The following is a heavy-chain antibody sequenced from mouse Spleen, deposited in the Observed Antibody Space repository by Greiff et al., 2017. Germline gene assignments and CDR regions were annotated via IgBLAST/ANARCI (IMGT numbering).Heavy chain of an antibody. D-gene: IGHD1-1*01. Sequence: QLQQSGTVLARPGASVKMSCKTSGYTFTSYWMHWVKQRPGQGLEWIGAIYPGNSDTSYNQKFKGKAKLTAVTSASTAYMELSSLTNEDSAVYYCTTRGTVVATMRYFDVWGTGTTVTVSS. V-gene: IGHV1-5*01. CDR3: TTRGTVVATMRYFDV. CDR2: IYPGNSDT. CDR1: GYTFTSYW. J-gene: IGHJ1*03.